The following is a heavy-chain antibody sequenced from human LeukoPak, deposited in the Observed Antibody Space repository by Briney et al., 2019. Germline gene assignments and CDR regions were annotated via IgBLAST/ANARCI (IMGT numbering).Heavy chain of an antibody. D-gene: IGHD3-10*01. CDR1: GFTFSSYW. Sequence: GGSLRLSCAASGFTFSSYWMSWVRQAPGKGLEWVANIKQDGSEKYYVDSVKGRFTISRDNAKNSLYLQMNSLRAEDTAVYYCARTLKQRITMVRGVTTPFDPWGQGTLVTVSS. CDR3: ARTLKQRITMVRGVTTPFDP. CDR2: IKQDGSEK. V-gene: IGHV3-7*01. J-gene: IGHJ5*02.